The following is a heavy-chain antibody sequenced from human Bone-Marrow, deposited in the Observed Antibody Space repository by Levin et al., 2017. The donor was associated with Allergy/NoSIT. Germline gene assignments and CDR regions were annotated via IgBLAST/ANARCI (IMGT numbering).Heavy chain of an antibody. D-gene: IGHD2-15*01. J-gene: IGHJ4*02. CDR2: IQRKSEGGTI. Sequence: GESLKISCVGSGCTFNNAWMGWVRQAPGKGLEWVGRIQRKSEGGTIQYAAPVRGRFTISRDDSENTLYLQMNSLKTEDTALYYCSCFFDGRGDYWGQGTLVTVSS. CDR1: GCTFNNAW. CDR3: SCFFDGRGDY. V-gene: IGHV3-15*01.